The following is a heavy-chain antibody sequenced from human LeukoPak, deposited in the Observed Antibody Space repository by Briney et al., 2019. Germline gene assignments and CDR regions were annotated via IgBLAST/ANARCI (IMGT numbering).Heavy chain of an antibody. D-gene: IGHD3-10*01. J-gene: IGHJ6*04. V-gene: IGHV3-33*01. CDR2: IWYDGSNK. Sequence: GRSLRLSCAASGFTFGSYGMHWVRQAPGKGLEWVAVIWYDGSNKYYADSVKGRFTISRDNSKNTLYLQMNSLRAEDTAVYYCARGVYGSGKFGGMDVWGKGTTVTVSS. CDR3: ARGVYGSGKFGGMDV. CDR1: GFTFGSYG.